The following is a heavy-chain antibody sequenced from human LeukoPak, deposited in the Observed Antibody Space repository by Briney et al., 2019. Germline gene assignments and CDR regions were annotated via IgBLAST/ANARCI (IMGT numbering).Heavy chain of an antibody. J-gene: IGHJ4*02. V-gene: IGHV3-23*01. Sequence: GGSLRLSCVASGFTFSSCAMSWVRQSPGKGLEWISTISGSGDDTYSADSVKGRFTSSRDNSRNTLYLQMHSLRAEVTAIYYCAKDRFGDYYFDYWGQGTLVTVSS. CDR1: GFTFSSCA. CDR3: AKDRFGDYYFDY. CDR2: ISGSGDDT. D-gene: IGHD3-10*01.